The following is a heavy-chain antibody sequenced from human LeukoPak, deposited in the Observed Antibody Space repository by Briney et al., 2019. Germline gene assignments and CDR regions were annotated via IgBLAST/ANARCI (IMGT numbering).Heavy chain of an antibody. D-gene: IGHD6-13*01. Sequence: PSETLSLTCAVYGGSFSGYYWSWIRQPPGKGLEWIGEINHSGSTNYNPSLKSRVTISVDTSKNQLSLKLSSVTAADTAVYYCARDFGGFGSSWLDYWGQGTLVTVSS. CDR3: ARDFGGFGSSWLDY. CDR2: INHSGST. V-gene: IGHV4-34*01. J-gene: IGHJ4*02. CDR1: GGSFSGYY.